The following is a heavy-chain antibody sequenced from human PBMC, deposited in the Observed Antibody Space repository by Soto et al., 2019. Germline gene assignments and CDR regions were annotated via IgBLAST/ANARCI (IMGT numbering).Heavy chain of an antibody. CDR2: IYYSGST. CDR3: ARQHYYDSSGYYYFDY. D-gene: IGHD3-22*01. J-gene: IGHJ4*02. CDR1: GGSISSYY. V-gene: IGHV4-59*08. Sequence: SETLSLTCTVSGGSISSYYWSWIRQPPGKGLEWIGYIYYSGSTNYNPSLKSRVTISVDTSKNQFSRKLSSVTAADTAVYYCARQHYYDSSGYYYFDYWGQGTLVTVSS.